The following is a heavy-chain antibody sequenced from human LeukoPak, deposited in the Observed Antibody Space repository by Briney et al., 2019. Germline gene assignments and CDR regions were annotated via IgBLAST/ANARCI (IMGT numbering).Heavy chain of an antibody. CDR2: VYPGDSDT. CDR1: GYTFTNYW. CDR3: ARQSGGSLNWFDP. V-gene: IGHV5-51*01. D-gene: IGHD2-15*01. Sequence: GESLKISCKGSGYTFTNYWIGWVRQMPGKGLEWMGLVYPGDSDTRYSPSFQGQVTISADKSISTAYLQWSSLKASDTAMYYCARQSGGSLNWFDPWGQGTLVTVSS. J-gene: IGHJ5*02.